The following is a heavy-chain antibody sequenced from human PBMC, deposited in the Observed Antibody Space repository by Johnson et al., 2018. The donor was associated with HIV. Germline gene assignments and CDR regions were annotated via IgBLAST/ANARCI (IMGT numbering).Heavy chain of an antibody. V-gene: IGHV3-48*04. D-gene: IGHD5-24*01. J-gene: IGHJ3*01. CDR2: ISTSGSTL. Sequence: VQLVESGGDVVQPGGSLRLSCAASGFPFSTYNMHWIRQAPGKGLEWVSYISTSGSTLYYADSVKGRFTISRDNPKNSLYLQMNSLRAEDTAVYYCAREMAWEDAFDVWGQGTMVTVSS. CDR1: GFPFSTYN. CDR3: AREMAWEDAFDV.